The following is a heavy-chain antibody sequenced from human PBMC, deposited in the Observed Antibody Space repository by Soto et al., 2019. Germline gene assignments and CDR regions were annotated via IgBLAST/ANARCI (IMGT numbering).Heavy chain of an antibody. CDR2: INHSGST. J-gene: IGHJ6*02. V-gene: IGHV4-34*01. Sequence: QVQLQQWGAGLLKPSETLSLTCAVYGGSFSGYYWSWMRQPPGRGLEWIGEINHSGSTNYNPSLKSRVTISVDTSKNQFSLKLSSVTAADTAVYYCASPHYYYGMDVWGQGTTVTVSS. CDR1: GGSFSGYY. CDR3: ASPHYYYGMDV.